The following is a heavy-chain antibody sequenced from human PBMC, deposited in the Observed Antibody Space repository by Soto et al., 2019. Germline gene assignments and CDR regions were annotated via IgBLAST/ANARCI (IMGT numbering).Heavy chain of an antibody. CDR1: GYTFTSYS. CDR2: INGNNGDT. CDR3: ARPMNYNDYLDF. Sequence: QVQLVQSGAEEKKPGASVRVSCKASGYTFTSYSMHWVRQVPGQRLEWMGWINGNNGDTRYSQNFQGRVTISSDTSANTHYMELGSLRSEDTAVYYCARPMNYNDYLDFWGQGTLVTVSS. J-gene: IGHJ4*02. V-gene: IGHV1-3*05. D-gene: IGHD3-10*01.